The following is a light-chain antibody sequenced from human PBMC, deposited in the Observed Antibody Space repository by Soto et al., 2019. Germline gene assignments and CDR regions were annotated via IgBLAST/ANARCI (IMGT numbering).Light chain of an antibody. CDR2: GAS. J-gene: IGKJ1*01. Sequence: EIVMTQSPATLSVSPGERATLSCRASQSVSSNLAWYQQKPGQAPRLLIYGASTRATGIPARFSGSGSGTEFTLTISSLQSGDFAVYNCQQYNNWPPTFGQGTKV. CDR3: QQYNNWPPT. CDR1: QSVSSN. V-gene: IGKV3-15*01.